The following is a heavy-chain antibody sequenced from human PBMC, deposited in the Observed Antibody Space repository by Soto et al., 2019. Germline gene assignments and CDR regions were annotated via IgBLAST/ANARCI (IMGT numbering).Heavy chain of an antibody. CDR1: GFTFSAYW. J-gene: IGHJ4*02. CDR2: LDQDGSER. V-gene: IGHV3-7*01. D-gene: IGHD3-16*01. CDR3: VCGGNVFVY. Sequence: EVQLVESGGGLVQPGGSLRLSCAASGFTFSAYWMTWVRRPPGKGLEWVANLDQDGSERYYVDSVRGRFTISRDNAKNSLYLQMNSLSAEDTAVHYCVCGGNVFVYWGQGTLVNVSP.